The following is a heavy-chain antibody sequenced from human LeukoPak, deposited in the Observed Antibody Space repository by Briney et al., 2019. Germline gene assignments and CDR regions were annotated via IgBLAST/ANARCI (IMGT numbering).Heavy chain of an antibody. D-gene: IGHD6-19*01. V-gene: IGHV3-21*01. CDR3: ASGSYSSGWYLSY. CDR2: ISSSSSYI. Sequence: PGGSLRLSCAASGFTFSSYSMNWVRQAPGKGLEWVSSISSSSSYIYYADSVKGRFTISRDNAKNSLYLQMNSLRAEDTAVSYCASGSYSSGWYLSYWGQGTQVTVSS. J-gene: IGHJ4*02. CDR1: GFTFSSYS.